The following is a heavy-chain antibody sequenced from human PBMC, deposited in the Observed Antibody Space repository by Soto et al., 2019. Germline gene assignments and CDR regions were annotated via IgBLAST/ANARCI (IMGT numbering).Heavy chain of an antibody. V-gene: IGHV1-69*01. J-gene: IGHJ4*02. D-gene: IGHD6-6*01. Sequence: VKVSCKASGGTFSSYAISWVRQAPGKGLEWMGGIIPIFGTANYAQKFQGRVTITADESTSTAYMELSSLRSEDTAVYYCASSCIAARSTGFDYWGQGTVVTVSS. CDR3: ASSCIAARSTGFDY. CDR2: IIPIFGTA. CDR1: GGTFSSYA.